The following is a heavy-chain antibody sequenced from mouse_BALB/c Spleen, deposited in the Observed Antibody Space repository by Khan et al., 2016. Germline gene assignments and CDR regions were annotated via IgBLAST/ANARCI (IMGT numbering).Heavy chain of an antibody. CDR3: ADYGSSYWYFDV. CDR2: IDPANGNI. V-gene: IGHV14-3*02. Sequence: VQLQQSGAELVKPGASVKLSCTASGFNIKDTYMHWVKQRPEQGLEWIGRIDPANGNIKYDPKFQGKATIPADTSSNTAYLQLSSLASEDTAVYYCADYGSSYWYFDVWGAGTTVTVSS. CDR1: GFNIKDTY. J-gene: IGHJ1*01. D-gene: IGHD1-1*01.